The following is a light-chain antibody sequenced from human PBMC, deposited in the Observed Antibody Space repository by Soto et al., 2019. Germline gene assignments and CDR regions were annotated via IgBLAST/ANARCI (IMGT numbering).Light chain of an antibody. V-gene: IGKV3-20*01. CDR2: DAV. J-gene: IGKJ3*01. Sequence: EIVLSQSPDALSLSPGERVSLSCRASRPVVRQYIAWYHQKSGQAPRLLLHDAVTRATGIPDRFSGSDSGSGTDSTLFLSRLETEDCGVYYCQQNGRSPTFGPGTKVDIK. CDR3: QQNGRSPT. CDR1: RPVVRQY.